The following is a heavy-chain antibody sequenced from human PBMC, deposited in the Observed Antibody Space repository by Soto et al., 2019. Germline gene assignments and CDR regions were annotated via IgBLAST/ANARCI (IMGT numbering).Heavy chain of an antibody. J-gene: IGHJ4*02. V-gene: IGHV3-64D*06. CDR3: VKDLYYDFWSGSHDY. D-gene: IGHD3-3*01. Sequence: GGSLRLSCSVSGFIFSSFAMHWVRQAPGKGLKYVSAIRDNGGGTYYADSVKGRFTISRDNSRNTLYLQMSTLRPEDTAVYYCVKDLYYDFWSGSHDYWGQGTLVTVSS. CDR2: IRDNGGGT. CDR1: GFIFSSFA.